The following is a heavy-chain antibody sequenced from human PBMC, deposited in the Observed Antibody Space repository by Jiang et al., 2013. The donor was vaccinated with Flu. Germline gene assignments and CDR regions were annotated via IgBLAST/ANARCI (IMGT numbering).Heavy chain of an antibody. Sequence: TISVDTSKNQFSLKLSSVTAADTAVYYCARDGYNLEYFDYWGQGTLVTVSS. D-gene: IGHD5-24*01. V-gene: IGHV4-34*04. CDR3: ARDGYNLEYFDY. J-gene: IGHJ4*02.